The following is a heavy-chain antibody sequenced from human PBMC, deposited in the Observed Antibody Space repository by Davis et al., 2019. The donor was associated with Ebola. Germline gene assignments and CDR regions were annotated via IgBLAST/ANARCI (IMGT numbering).Heavy chain of an antibody. D-gene: IGHD3-10*01. V-gene: IGHV3-7*01. CDR1: GFTSSSYW. J-gene: IGHJ6*02. CDR2: IKQDGSEK. Sequence: GGSLRPSCAAPGFTSSSYWMSWVRQAPGKALEWVANIKQDGSEKYYVDSVKGRFTISRDNSKNTLYLQMKSLRAEDTAVYYCASEGPRGAYYYGMDVWGQGTTVTVSS. CDR3: ASEGPRGAYYYGMDV.